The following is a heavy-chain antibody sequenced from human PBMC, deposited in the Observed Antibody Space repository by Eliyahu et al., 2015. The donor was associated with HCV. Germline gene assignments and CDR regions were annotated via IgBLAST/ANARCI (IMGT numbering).Heavy chain of an antibody. J-gene: IGHJ4*02. CDR1: GFTFSSYG. CDR3: ARYRPKVLRFLEWLPNFDY. V-gene: IGHV3-33*01. Sequence: LRLSCAASGFTFSSYGMHWVRQAPGKGLEWVVVIWYDGSNKYYADSVKGRFTISRDNSKNHPLPANEHPETPDTAVYYCARYRPKVLRFLEWLPNFDYWGQGTMVTVSS. D-gene: IGHD3-3*01. CDR2: IWYDGSNK.